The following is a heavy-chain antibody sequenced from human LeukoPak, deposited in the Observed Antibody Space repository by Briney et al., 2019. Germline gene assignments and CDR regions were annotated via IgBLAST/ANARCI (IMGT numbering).Heavy chain of an antibody. J-gene: IGHJ6*03. D-gene: IGHD1-26*01. V-gene: IGHV3-48*01. CDR1: GFTFSSYS. CDR3: ARGVGATGGDYYYYMDV. Sequence: GGSLRLSCAASGFTFSSYSMNWVRQAPGKGLEWVSYISSSSSTIYYADSVKGRFTISRDNAKNSLYLQMNSLRAEDTAVYYCARGVGATGGDYYYYMDVWGKGTTVTVSS. CDR2: ISSSSSTI.